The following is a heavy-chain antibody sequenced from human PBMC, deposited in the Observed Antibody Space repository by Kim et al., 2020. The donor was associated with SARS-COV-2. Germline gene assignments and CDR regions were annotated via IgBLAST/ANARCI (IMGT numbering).Heavy chain of an antibody. Sequence: GGSLRLSCAASGFTFSSYSMNWVRQAPGKGLEWVSSISSSSSYIYYAESVKGRFTISRDNAKNSLYLQMNSLRAEDTAVYYCARDTSGDFGGHYWGQGTLVTVSS. V-gene: IGHV3-21*01. J-gene: IGHJ4*02. D-gene: IGHD3-16*01. CDR1: GFTFSSYS. CDR3: ARDTSGDFGGHY. CDR2: ISSSSSYI.